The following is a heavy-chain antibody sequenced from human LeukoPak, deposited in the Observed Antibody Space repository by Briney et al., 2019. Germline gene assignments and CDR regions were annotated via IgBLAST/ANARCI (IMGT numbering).Heavy chain of an antibody. Sequence: GGSLRLSCAASGFTFSSYNMNWVRQAPGKGLEWVSSITSTGSYTFYADSVKGRFTISRDNAKNSLYLQMNSLRAEDTAVYYCATYRQVLLPFESWGQGTLVTVSS. V-gene: IGHV3-21*04. CDR2: ITSTGSYT. CDR3: ATYRQVLLPFES. J-gene: IGHJ4*02. D-gene: IGHD2-8*02. CDR1: GFTFSSYN.